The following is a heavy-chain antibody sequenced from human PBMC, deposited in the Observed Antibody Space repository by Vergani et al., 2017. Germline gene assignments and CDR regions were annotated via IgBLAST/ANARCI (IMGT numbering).Heavy chain of an antibody. CDR1: GGSISSSSYY. V-gene: IGHV4-39*01. J-gene: IGHJ5*02. D-gene: IGHD2-2*03. CDR3: ARHPYQTSGYCSRTSCYGSMSTRLNWFDP. CDR2: IYYSGST. Sequence: QLQLQESGPGLVKPSETLSLTCTVSGGSISSSSYYWGWIRQPPGKGLEWIWSIYYSGSTYYNPSLKSRVTISVDTSKNQFSLKLSSVTAADTAVYYCARHPYQTSGYCSRTSCYGSMSTRLNWFDPWGQGTLVTVSS.